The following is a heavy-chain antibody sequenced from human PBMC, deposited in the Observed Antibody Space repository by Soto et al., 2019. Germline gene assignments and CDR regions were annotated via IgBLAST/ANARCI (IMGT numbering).Heavy chain of an antibody. D-gene: IGHD3-16*02. V-gene: IGHV4-39*02. J-gene: IGHJ4*02. CDR3: VGERTIVPGQAYLAY. CDR1: GGSVTNSSYY. Sequence: SATLSVTCTVAGGSVTNSSYYWGWIRQSPGKGLERIGSVYYRGSSYSKSSVKSRVSISADTSKNRFSLSLYSVAASDTAVYFCVGERTIVPGQAYLAYWGLGARDPVSS. CDR2: VYYRGSS.